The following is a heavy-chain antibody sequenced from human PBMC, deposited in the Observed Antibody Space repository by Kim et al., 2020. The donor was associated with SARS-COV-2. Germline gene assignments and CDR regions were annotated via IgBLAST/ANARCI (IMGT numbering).Heavy chain of an antibody. CDR2: FDPEDGET. V-gene: IGHV1-24*01. CDR3: ATTKRASTVGPFDY. J-gene: IGHJ4*02. CDR1: GYTLTELS. Sequence: ASVKVSCKVSGYTLTELSMHWVRQAPGKGLEWMGGFDPEDGETIYTQKFQGRVTMTEDTSTDTAYMELSSLRSEDTAVYYCATTKRASTVGPFDYWGQGTLVTVSS. D-gene: IGHD4-17*01.